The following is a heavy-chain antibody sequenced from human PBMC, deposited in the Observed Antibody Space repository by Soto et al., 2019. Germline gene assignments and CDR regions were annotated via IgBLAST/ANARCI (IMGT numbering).Heavy chain of an antibody. D-gene: IGHD3-22*01. Sequence: SETLSLTCTVSGGSISGYDWSWIRQPPGKGLEWIGYIYYTGTTKYNPSLKSRVTISVDSSKNQFSLKLDSVTAADTAVYYCARLGGYYQAFDSWGQGTLVTVSS. J-gene: IGHJ4*02. V-gene: IGHV4-59*08. CDR1: GGSISGYD. CDR3: ARLGGYYQAFDS. CDR2: IYYTGTT.